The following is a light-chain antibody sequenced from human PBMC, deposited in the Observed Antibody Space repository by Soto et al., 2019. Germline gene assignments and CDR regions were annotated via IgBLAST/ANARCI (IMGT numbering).Light chain of an antibody. V-gene: IGKV1-12*01. CDR3: QQSYSSPPT. J-gene: IGKJ1*01. Sequence: DIQMTQSPSSVSASVGDRVTITCRASQFISNWVAWYQQKPGKAPELLISDASNLQSGVPSRFSGSRSGPDFTLTISSLQPEDFATYYCQQSYSSPPTFGQGTKVDIK. CDR1: QFISNW. CDR2: DAS.